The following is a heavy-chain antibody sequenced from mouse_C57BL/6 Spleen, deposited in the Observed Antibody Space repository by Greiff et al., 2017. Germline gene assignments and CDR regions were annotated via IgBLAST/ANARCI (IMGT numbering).Heavy chain of an antibody. D-gene: IGHD3-2*02. V-gene: IGHV1-61*01. J-gene: IGHJ3*01. CDR1: GYTFTSYW. CDR3: ARGDSSGPWGFAY. CDR2: IYPSDSET. Sequence: QVQLKQPGAELVRPGSSVKLSCKASGYTFTSYWMDWVKQRPGQGLEWIGNIYPSDSETHYNQKFKDKATLTVDKSSSTAYMQLSSLTSEDSAVYYCARGDSSGPWGFAYWGQGTLVTVSA.